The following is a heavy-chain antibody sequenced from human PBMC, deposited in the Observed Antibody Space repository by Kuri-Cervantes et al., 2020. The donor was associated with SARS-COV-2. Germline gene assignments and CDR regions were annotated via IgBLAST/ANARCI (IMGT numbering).Heavy chain of an antibody. J-gene: IGHJ4*02. Sequence: GESLKISCAASGFNFSRIDMHWIRQAPGKGLEWVAVISFDGKNKNCVASGKGRFTISRDNSQNILYLQMKGLRSEDTAIYYCAKDRAGVQDFWGQGTLVTVSS. CDR3: AKDRAGVQDF. CDR2: ISFDGKNK. CDR1: GFNFSRID. V-gene: IGHV3-30*18. D-gene: IGHD2-21*01.